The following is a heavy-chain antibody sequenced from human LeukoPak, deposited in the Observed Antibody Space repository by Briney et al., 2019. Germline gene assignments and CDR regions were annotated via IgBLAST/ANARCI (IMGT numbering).Heavy chain of an antibody. J-gene: IGHJ3*02. V-gene: IGHV4-59*08. CDR2: IYYSGST. CDR3: ARSGDGLPGIFPAFDI. Sequence: SETLSLTCTVSGGSISSYYWSWIRQPPGKGLEWIGYIYYSGSTNYNPSLTSRVTISVDTSKNQFSLKLSSVTAADTAVYYCARSGDGLPGIFPAFDICGQGTMATVPS. CDR1: GGSISSYY. D-gene: IGHD2-21*01.